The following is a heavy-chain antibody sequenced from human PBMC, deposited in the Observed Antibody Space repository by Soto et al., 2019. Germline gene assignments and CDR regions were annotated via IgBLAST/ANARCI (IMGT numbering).Heavy chain of an antibody. J-gene: IGHJ4*02. CDR1: GFTFSGYW. CDR3: ARDLAYYDFWSGQTPYYYFDY. Sequence: GGSLRLSCAASGFTFSGYWMRWVRQAPGKGLEWVANIKQDGSEKYYVDSVKGRFTISRDNAKNSLYLQMNSLTAEDTAVYYCARDLAYYDFWSGQTPYYYFDYWGQGTLVTVSS. CDR2: IKQDGSEK. D-gene: IGHD3-3*01. V-gene: IGHV3-7*01.